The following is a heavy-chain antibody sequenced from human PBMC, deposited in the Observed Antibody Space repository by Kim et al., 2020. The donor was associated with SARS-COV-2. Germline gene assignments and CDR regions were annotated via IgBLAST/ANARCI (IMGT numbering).Heavy chain of an antibody. CDR1: GYTFTSYA. Sequence: ASVKVSCKASGYTFTSYAMHWVRQAPGQRLEWMGWINAGNGNTKYSQKFQGRVTITRDTSASTAYMELSSLRSEDTAVYYCARDRAEVGYGSGSYWVDWFDPWGQRTLVTVSS. CDR2: INAGNGNT. CDR3: ARDRAEVGYGSGSYWVDWFDP. V-gene: IGHV1-3*01. D-gene: IGHD3-10*01. J-gene: IGHJ5*02.